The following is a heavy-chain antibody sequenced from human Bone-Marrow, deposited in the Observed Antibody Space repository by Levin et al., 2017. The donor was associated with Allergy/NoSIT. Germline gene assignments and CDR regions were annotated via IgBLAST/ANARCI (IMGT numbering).Heavy chain of an antibody. J-gene: IGHJ4*02. V-gene: IGHV4-38-2*02. Sequence: SQTLSLTCSVSGYSIRSAYYWGWIRQTPGKGLEWIGSVFHTGTTSYNPSLQSRVPMSRDTSKNHFSLQLRSVTAADTAIYYCVRDGGYQLLPLLSYFDYWGQGVLVTVSS. CDR1: GYSIRSAYY. CDR2: VFHTGTT. CDR3: VRDGGYQLLPLLSYFDY. D-gene: IGHD1-26*01.